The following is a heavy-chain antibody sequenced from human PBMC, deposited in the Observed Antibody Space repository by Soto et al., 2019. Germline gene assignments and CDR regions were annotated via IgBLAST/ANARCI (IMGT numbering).Heavy chain of an antibody. CDR3: ASTTQYYYDSSGLFL. Sequence: TSETLSLTCAVYGGSFSGYYWSWIRQPPGKGLEWIGEINHSGSTNYNPSLKSRVTISVDTSKNQFSLKLSSVTAADTAVYYCASTTQYYYDSSGLFLWGQGTLVTVSS. J-gene: IGHJ4*02. CDR1: GGSFSGYY. D-gene: IGHD3-22*01. V-gene: IGHV4-34*01. CDR2: INHSGST.